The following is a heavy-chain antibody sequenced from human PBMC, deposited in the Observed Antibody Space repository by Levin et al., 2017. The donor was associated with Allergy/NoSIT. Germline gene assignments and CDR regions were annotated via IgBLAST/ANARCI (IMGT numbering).Heavy chain of an antibody. V-gene: IGHV3-30-3*01. CDR1: GFTFSSYA. CDR3: ARSGDFGGNSKLWFGY. CDR2: ISYDGSNK. D-gene: IGHD4-23*01. J-gene: IGHJ4*02. Sequence: GGSLRLSCAASGFTFSSYAMHWVRQAPGKGLEWVAVISYDGSNKYYADSVKGRFTISRDNSKNTLYLQMNSLRAEDTAVYYCARSGDFGGNSKLWFGYWGQGALITVSS.